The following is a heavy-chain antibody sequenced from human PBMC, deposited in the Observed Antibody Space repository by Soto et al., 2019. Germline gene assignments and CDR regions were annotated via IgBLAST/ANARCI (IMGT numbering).Heavy chain of an antibody. V-gene: IGHV3-33*01. D-gene: IGHD3-10*01. CDR1: GFTFSSYG. J-gene: IGHJ4*02. CDR3: ARDGNYYGSGSYYSGPYTDY. CDR2: IWYDGSNK. Sequence: PGGSLRLSCAASGFTFSSYGMHWVRQAPGKGLEWVAVIWYDGSNKYYADSVKGRFTISRDNSKNTLYPQMNSLRAEDTAVYYCARDGNYYGSGSYYSGPYTDYWGQGTLVTVSS.